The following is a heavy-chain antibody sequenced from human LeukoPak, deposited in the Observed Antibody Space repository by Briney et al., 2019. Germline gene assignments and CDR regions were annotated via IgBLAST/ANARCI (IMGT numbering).Heavy chain of an antibody. D-gene: IGHD3-16*01. CDR1: GGPIISSSYY. J-gene: IGHJ5*02. V-gene: IGHV4-39*01. Sequence: SETLSLTCTVSGGPIISSSYYWGWIRQSPGKGLEWIGSSYYSGIAHYNPSFKSQVAISVDTFKNQFYLQLSSVTAANTAVYYCATTEWTMGELWKNWFDPWGHGTLVTVSS. CDR2: SYYSGIA. CDR3: ATTEWTMGELWKNWFDP.